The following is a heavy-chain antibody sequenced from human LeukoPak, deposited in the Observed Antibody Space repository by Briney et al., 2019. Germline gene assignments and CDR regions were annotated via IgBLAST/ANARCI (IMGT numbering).Heavy chain of an antibody. D-gene: IGHD3-22*01. CDR2: ISWDGGST. J-gene: IGHJ3*02. Sequence: GGSLRLSCAASGFTFDDYAMHWVRQAPGKGLEWVSLISWDGGSTYYADSVKGRFTISRDNSKNSLYLQMNSLRAEDTALYYCAKPITGYDSSGNTYAFDIWGQGTMVAVSS. V-gene: IGHV3-43D*03. CDR1: GFTFDDYA. CDR3: AKPITGYDSSGNTYAFDI.